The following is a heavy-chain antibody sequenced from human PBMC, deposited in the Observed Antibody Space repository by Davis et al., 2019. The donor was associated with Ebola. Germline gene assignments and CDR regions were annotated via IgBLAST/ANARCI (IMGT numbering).Heavy chain of an antibody. J-gene: IGHJ4*02. Sequence: GGSLRLSCAASGFTFSSYGMHWVRQAPGKGLEWVAVIWYDGSNKYYADSVKGRFTISRDNSKNTLYLQMNSLRAEDTAVYYCARHSWWDTIFGVVIGSPVAWGQGTLVTVSS. V-gene: IGHV3-33*01. D-gene: IGHD3-3*01. CDR2: IWYDGSNK. CDR3: ARHSWWDTIFGVVIGSPVA. CDR1: GFTFSSYG.